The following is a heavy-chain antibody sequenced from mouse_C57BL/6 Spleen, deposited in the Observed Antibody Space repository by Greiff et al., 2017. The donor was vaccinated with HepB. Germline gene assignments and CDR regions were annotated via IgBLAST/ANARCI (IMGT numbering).Heavy chain of an antibody. CDR2: ISYDGSN. J-gene: IGHJ4*01. CDR3: ARHDGNYRGAMDY. Sequence: EVKLQESGPGLVKPSQSLSLTCSVTGYSITSGYYWNWIRQFPGNKLEWMGYISYDGSNNYNPSLKNRISITRDTSKNQFFLKLNSVTTEDTATYYCARHDGNYRGAMDYWGQGTSVTVSS. V-gene: IGHV3-6*01. D-gene: IGHD2-3*01. CDR1: GYSITSGYY.